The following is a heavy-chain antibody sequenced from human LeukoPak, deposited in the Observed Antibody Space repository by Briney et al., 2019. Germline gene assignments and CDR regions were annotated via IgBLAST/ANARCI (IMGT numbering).Heavy chain of an antibody. D-gene: IGHD3-22*01. CDR1: GGTFSSYA. V-gene: IGHV1-69*13. J-gene: IGHJ4*02. CDR2: IIPIFGTA. CDR3: ARDYYDSSGYYYVSRGPFDY. Sequence: SVKVSCKASGGTFSSYAISWVRQAPGQGPEWMGGIIPIFGTANYAQKFQGRVTITADESTSTAYMELSSLRSEDTAVYYCARDYYDSSGYYYVSRGPFDYWGQGTLVTVSS.